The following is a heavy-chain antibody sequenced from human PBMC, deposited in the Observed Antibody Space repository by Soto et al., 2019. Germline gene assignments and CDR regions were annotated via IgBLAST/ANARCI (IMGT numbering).Heavy chain of an antibody. CDR1: GGSFSGYY. J-gene: IGHJ4*02. D-gene: IGHD3-16*02. V-gene: IGHV4-34*01. CDR3: ARRRVWGSYRYRGYYFDY. Sequence: SETLSRTCAGCGGSFSGYYWSCIRQPPGKGLEWIGEINHSGSTNYNPSLKSRVTISVDTSKNQFSLKLSSVTAADTAVYYCARRRVWGSYRYRGYYFDYWGQGTLVTVSS. CDR2: INHSGST.